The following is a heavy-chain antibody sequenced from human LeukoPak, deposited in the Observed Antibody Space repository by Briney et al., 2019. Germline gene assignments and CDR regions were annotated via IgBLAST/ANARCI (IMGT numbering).Heavy chain of an antibody. Sequence: PSETLSLTCAVSGYSISSGYYWGWIRQPPGKGLEWIGNIYHSGKTFHNPSLKSRVTISVDTSKNQFSLKLSSVNAADTAVYYCARILGAYCSGNSCPDAFDIWGQGTMVTVSS. CDR3: ARILGAYCSGNSCPDAFDI. CDR2: IYHSGKT. V-gene: IGHV4-38-2*01. CDR1: GYSISSGYY. J-gene: IGHJ3*02. D-gene: IGHD2-15*01.